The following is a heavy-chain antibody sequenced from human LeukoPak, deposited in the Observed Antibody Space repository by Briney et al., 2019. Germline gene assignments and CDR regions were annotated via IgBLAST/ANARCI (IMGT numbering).Heavy chain of an antibody. CDR2: IYTSGST. CDR1: GGSISSGSYY. Sequence: PSQNLSLTCTVSGGSISSGSYYWSSIRQPAGKGLEFIGRIYTSGSTNYNPSLKSRVTISVDTSKNQFSLKLSSVTAADMAVYYCARTLEGATLVDYWGQGTLVTVSS. J-gene: IGHJ4*02. D-gene: IGHD2-15*01. V-gene: IGHV4-61*02. CDR3: ARTLEGATLVDY.